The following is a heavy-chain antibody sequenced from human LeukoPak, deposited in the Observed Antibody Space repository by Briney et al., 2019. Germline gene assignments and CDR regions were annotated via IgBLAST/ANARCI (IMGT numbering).Heavy chain of an antibody. J-gene: IGHJ3*02. CDR1: GFTFSSDY. CDR3: ARDTYYFDSSGYAFDI. CDR2: IYSGGST. D-gene: IGHD3-22*01. V-gene: IGHV3-53*01. Sequence: PGRSLRLSCAASGFTFSSDYMSWVRQAPGRGLEWVSVIYSGGSTYYEDSVKGRFTISRDNSKNTLYLHMSSLRAEDTALYYCARDTYYFDSSGYAFDIWGQGTMVTVSS.